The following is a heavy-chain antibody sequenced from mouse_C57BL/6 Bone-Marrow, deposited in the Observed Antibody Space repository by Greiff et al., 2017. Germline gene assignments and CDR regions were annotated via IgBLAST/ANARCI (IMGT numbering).Heavy chain of an antibody. J-gene: IGHJ3*01. CDR1: GYSFTGYY. CDR2: FNPSTGGT. V-gene: IGHV1-42*01. Sequence: VQLQPSGPELVKPGASVKISCKVTGYSFTGYYMNWVKQSSEKSLEWFGEFNPSTGGTTYNQKFKAKATLTVDKSSSTAYMQLKSLTAKDSAVYYCARWAYWGQGTLVTVSA. CDR3: ARWAY.